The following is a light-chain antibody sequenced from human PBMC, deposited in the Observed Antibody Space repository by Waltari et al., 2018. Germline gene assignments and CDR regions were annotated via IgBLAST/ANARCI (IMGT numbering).Light chain of an antibody. Sequence: SALTQPASVSGSPGQSVTISCTGASSDIGRYDIVSWYQQPPGNAPKLIICDVSKRPSGVSAPFSGSKSGDTDSLTISGLQFEDEADYYCCSYAGNYIWVFGGGTRLTVL. J-gene: IGLJ3*02. CDR2: DVS. V-gene: IGLV2-23*02. CDR1: SSDIGRYDI. CDR3: CSYAGNYIWV.